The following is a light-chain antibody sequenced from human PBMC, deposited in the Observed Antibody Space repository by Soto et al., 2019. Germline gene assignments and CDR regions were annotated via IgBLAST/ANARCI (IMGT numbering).Light chain of an antibody. CDR2: AAS. CDR3: QQYDKFPSLT. Sequence: EMVMTQSPATLSVSPGERATLSCRASQSVSSNLAWYQQKPGQAPRLLIYAASTRATGIPARFSGSGSGTEFTLNISSLQSEDFALYYCQQYDKFPSLTFGGGTKVEIK. J-gene: IGKJ4*01. CDR1: QSVSSN. V-gene: IGKV3-15*01.